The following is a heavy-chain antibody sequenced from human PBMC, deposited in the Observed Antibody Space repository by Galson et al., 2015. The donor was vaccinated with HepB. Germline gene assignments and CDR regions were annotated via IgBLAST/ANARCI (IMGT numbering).Heavy chain of an antibody. J-gene: IGHJ3*02. V-gene: IGHV3-33*01. CDR3: AREFYSLGAFDI. Sequence: SLRLSCAASGFTFSSYGMHWVRQAPGKGLEWVAVIWYDGSNKYYADSVKGRFTISRDNSKNTLYLQMNSLRAEDTAVYYCAREFYSLGAFDIWGQGSMVTVSS. CDR1: GFTFSSYG. D-gene: IGHD5-18*01. CDR2: IWYDGSNK.